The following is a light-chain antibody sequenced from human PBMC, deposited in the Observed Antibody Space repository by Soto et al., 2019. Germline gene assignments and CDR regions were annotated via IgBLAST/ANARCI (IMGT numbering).Light chain of an antibody. CDR3: RSYTPGSPRF. J-gene: IGLJ1*01. CDR1: SSDVGDYNY. CDR2: DVS. Sequence: QSALTQPASVSGSPGQSITISCTGTSSDVGDYNYVSWYQQHPGKAPKLMIFDVSNRPSGVSNRFSGSKSDNTASLTISGPQYEDEGDYYSRSYTPGSPRFFGIGTK. V-gene: IGLV2-14*01.